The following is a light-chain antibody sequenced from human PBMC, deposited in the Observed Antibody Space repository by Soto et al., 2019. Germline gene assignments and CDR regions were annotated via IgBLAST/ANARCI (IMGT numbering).Light chain of an antibody. Sequence: EIVLTQSPGILSLSPGERATLSCRASQSVSNDFLAWYQQKPGQAPRLLIYGASNRATDVPDRFSGSGSGADFTLSISRLAPEDFAVNYCQQNGSSPPMTFGQGTKVEMK. J-gene: IGKJ1*01. V-gene: IGKV3-20*01. CDR3: QQNGSSPPMT. CDR2: GAS. CDR1: QSVSNDF.